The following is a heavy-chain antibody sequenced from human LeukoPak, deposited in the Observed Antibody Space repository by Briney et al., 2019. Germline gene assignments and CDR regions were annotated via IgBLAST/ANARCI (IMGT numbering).Heavy chain of an antibody. CDR3: ARGRRPTYYYDSSEFDY. CDR1: GGSFSGYY. CDR2: INHSGST. Sequence: SETLSLTCAVYGGSFSGYYWSWIRQPPGKGLEWIGEINHSGSTNYNPSLKSRVTISVDTSKNQFSLKLSSVTAADTAVYYCARGRRPTYYYDSSEFDYWGQGTLVTVSS. J-gene: IGHJ4*02. D-gene: IGHD3-22*01. V-gene: IGHV4-34*01.